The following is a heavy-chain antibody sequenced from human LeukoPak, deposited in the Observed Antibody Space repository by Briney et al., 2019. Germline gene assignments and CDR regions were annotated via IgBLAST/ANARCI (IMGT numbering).Heavy chain of an antibody. CDR1: GFTFSSYA. CDR2: ISGSGGST. D-gene: IGHD3-22*01. CDR3: AKDDTMIVVVIISFDY. V-gene: IGHV3-23*01. Sequence: PGGSLRLSCAASGFTFSSYAMSWVRQAPGKGLEWASAISGSGGSTYYADSVKGRFTISRDNSKNTLYLQMNSLRAEDTAVYYCAKDDTMIVVVIISFDYWGQGTLVTVSS. J-gene: IGHJ4*02.